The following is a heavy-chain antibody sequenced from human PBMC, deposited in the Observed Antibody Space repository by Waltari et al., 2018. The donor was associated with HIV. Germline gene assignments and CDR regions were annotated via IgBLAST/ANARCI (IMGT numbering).Heavy chain of an antibody. V-gene: IGHV1-2*02. CDR3: ARDLGTPGTAMGHGY. D-gene: IGHD5-18*01. J-gene: IGHJ4*02. CDR2: INPNSGGT. Sequence: QVQLVQSGAEVKKTGASVKVSCKASGYTFTGYYMHWVRQAPGQGLEWMGWINPNSGGTNYAQKFQGRVTMTRDTSISTAYMELSRLRSDDTAVYYCARDLGTPGTAMGHGYWGQGTLVTVSS. CDR1: GYTFTGYY.